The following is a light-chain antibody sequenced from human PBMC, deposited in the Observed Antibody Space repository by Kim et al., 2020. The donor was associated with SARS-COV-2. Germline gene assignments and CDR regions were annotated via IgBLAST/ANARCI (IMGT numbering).Light chain of an antibody. CDR1: QAISYA. J-gene: IGKJ2*01. Sequence: SASVGDRVTITCRASQAISYALAWYQQKPGTAPKVLVYAASKLQTGVPSRFSGSGSGTDYTLTISSLQLEDFATYYCQQYYNAPYSFGQGTKLEI. CDR2: AAS. CDR3: QQYYNAPYS. V-gene: IGKV1-NL1*01.